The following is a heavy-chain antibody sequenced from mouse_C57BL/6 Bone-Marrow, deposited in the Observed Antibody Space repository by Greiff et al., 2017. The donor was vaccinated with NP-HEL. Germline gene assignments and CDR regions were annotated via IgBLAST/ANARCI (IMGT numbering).Heavy chain of an antibody. CDR3: AREGGLRRRTYAMDY. J-gene: IGHJ4*01. CDR2: INYDGSSH. Sequence: EVQVVESEGGLVQPGSSMKLSCTTSGFTFSDYYMAWVRQVPEKGLDWVANINYDGSSHYYLDSLKSRFIIARDNAKYILYLQMSSLKSEDTATYYCAREGGLRRRTYAMDYWGQGTSVTVSS. V-gene: IGHV5-16*01. D-gene: IGHD2-4*01. CDR1: GFTFSDYY.